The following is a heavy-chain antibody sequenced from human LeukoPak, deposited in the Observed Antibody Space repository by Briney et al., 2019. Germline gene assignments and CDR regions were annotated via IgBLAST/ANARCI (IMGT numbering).Heavy chain of an antibody. D-gene: IGHD3-3*01. V-gene: IGHV4-39*01. CDR3: AKRSGFWSGYYLFDY. CDR2: IYYSGST. Sequence: SETLSLTCTVSSGSFSSSSYFWDWIRQPPGKGLEWIGSIYYSGSTYYNPSLKSRVTISVDTSKNQFSLKLSSVTAADTAVYYCAKRSGFWSGYYLFDYWGQGALVTVSS. CDR1: SGSFSSSSYF. J-gene: IGHJ4*02.